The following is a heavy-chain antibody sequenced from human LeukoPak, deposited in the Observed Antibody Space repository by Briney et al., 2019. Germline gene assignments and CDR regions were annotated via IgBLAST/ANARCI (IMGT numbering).Heavy chain of an antibody. J-gene: IGHJ3*01. D-gene: IGHD2-15*01. CDR3: ATRYCSGGSCYLGAFDV. CDR2: ISAYNGNT. Sequence: GASVKVSCKASGYAFTSYGISWVRQAPGQGLEWMGWISAYNGNTNYAQKLQGRVTMTTDTSTSTAYMELRSLRSDDTAVYYCATRYCSGGSCYLGAFDVWGQGTMVTVSS. CDR1: GYAFTSYG. V-gene: IGHV1-18*01.